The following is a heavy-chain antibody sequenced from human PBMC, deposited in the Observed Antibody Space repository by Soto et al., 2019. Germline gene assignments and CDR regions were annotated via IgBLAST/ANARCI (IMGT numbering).Heavy chain of an antibody. V-gene: IGHV1-18*01. CDR3: ERADYRDNKINSFHN. J-gene: IGHJ4*02. Sequence: ASVKVSCKTSGYTFTEYGISWVRQAPGQGLEWMGWISPYNGKTNYIQEFQDRVTITTDTSSTTVYMDLRTLKSDDTDTYFCERADYRDNKINSFHNWGPGTLVTVS. CDR2: ISPYNGKT. D-gene: IGHD4-17*01. CDR1: GYTFTEYG.